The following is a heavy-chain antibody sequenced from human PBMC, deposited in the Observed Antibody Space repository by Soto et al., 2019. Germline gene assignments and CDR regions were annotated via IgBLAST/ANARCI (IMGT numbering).Heavy chain of an antibody. J-gene: IGHJ5*02. CDR2: IYYSGST. D-gene: IGHD2-15*01. Sequence: QVQLQESGPGLVKPSQTLSLTCTVSGGSISSGGYYWSWIRQHPGKGLEWIGYIYYSGSTYYNPSLKRRVTISLDTSKNQFSLKLSSVPAADTAVYYCARICNGGSCYSAWFDPWGQGTLVTVSS. CDR3: ARICNGGSCYSAWFDP. V-gene: IGHV4-31*03. CDR1: GGSISSGGYY.